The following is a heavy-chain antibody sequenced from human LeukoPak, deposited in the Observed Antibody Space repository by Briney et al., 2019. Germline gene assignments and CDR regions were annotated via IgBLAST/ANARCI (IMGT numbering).Heavy chain of an antibody. CDR2: INHSGST. CDR1: GGSFSGYY. D-gene: IGHD3-22*01. V-gene: IGHV4-34*01. J-gene: IGHJ6*03. Sequence: SETLSLTCAVYGGSFSGYYWSWIRQPPGKGLEWIGEINHSGSTNYNPSLKSRVTISVDTSKNQFSLELSSVTAADTAVYYCARGRQDVTMIVVVMTAVSYYLDVWGKGTTVNVS. CDR3: ARGRQDVTMIVVVMTAVSYYLDV.